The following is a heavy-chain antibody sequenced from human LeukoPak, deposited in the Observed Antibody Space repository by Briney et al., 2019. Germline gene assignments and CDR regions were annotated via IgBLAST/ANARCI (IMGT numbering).Heavy chain of an antibody. CDR3: ARFTHIPYYFDY. Sequence: PGGSLRLSCAASGFTFSNAWMSWVRQAPGKGLEWIGYIYYSRSTNYNPSLKSRVTISVDTSKNQFSLKLSSVTAADTAVYYCARFTHIPYYFDYWGQGTLVTVSS. J-gene: IGHJ4*02. CDR2: IYYSRST. D-gene: IGHD2-21*01. V-gene: IGHV4-59*01. CDR1: GFTFSNAW.